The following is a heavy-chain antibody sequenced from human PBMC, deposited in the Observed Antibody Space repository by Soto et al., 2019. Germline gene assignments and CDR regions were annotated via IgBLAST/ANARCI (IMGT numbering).Heavy chain of an antibody. CDR1: GYTFTSYD. CDR2: MNPNSGNT. CDR3: ARGASPGYYYYYYMDV. Sequence: PSVKVSCKASGYTFTSYDINWVRQATGQGLEWMGWMNPNSGNTGYAQKFQGRVTMTRNTSISTAYMELSSLRSEDTAVYYCARGASPGYYYYYYMDVWGKGTTVTGSS. D-gene: IGHD3-16*01. J-gene: IGHJ6*03. V-gene: IGHV1-8*01.